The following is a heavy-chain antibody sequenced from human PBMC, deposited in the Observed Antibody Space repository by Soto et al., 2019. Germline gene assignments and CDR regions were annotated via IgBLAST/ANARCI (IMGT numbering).Heavy chain of an antibody. CDR1: GFTFSSYG. J-gene: IGHJ4*02. V-gene: IGHV3-30*18. Sequence: PGGSQRHSYSASGFTFSSYGMHWVRQAPCKGLEWVAFISYDGSNKYYADSVKGRFTISRDNSKNTLYLQMNSLRAEDTAVYYCAKWLGVSCSSTSCPDRGILDYWGQGTLVTVSS. D-gene: IGHD2-2*01. CDR2: ISYDGSNK. CDR3: AKWLGVSCSSTSCPDRGILDY.